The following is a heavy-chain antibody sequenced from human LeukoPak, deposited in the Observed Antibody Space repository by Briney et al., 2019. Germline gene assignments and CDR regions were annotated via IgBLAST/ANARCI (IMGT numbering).Heavy chain of an antibody. J-gene: IGHJ4*02. D-gene: IGHD3-22*01. CDR3: ARLVASSGYSSLPRQYFDY. Sequence: SETLSLTCTVSGGSISSYYWSWIRQPPGKGLDWIGYINTSGSTNYNPSLKTRVTIPLDTSKNQFSIKLSSVPAADTAVYYCARLVASSGYSSLPRQYFDYWGQGTLVTVSS. CDR1: GGSISSYY. V-gene: IGHV4-4*09. CDR2: INTSGST.